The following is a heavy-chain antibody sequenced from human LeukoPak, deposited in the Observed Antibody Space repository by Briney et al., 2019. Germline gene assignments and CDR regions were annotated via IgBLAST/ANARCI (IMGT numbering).Heavy chain of an antibody. V-gene: IGHV3-30-3*01. CDR2: IPYDGYNK. CDR3: ARVFYVVQWLSPAGDY. D-gene: IGHD6-19*01. J-gene: IGHJ4*02. CDR1: GITFSSYD. Sequence: PGGSLRLSCAASGITFSSYDMHWVRQAPGKGLEWVAIIPYDGYNKYYADSVKGRFSISRDNSKNTLYLQMNSLRPEDTAVYYCARVFYVVQWLSPAGDYWGQGTLVTVSA.